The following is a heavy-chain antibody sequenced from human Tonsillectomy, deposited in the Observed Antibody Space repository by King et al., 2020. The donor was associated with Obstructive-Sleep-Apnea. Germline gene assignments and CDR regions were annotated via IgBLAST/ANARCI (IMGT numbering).Heavy chain of an antibody. J-gene: IGHJ4*02. CDR3: ARGRYFDWLLYYFDY. D-gene: IGHD3-9*01. Sequence: VQLVESGGGVVQPGRSLRLSCAASGFTFSSYAVHWVRQAPGKGLEWGSLISYDGSNKYYADSVKGRFTISRDNSKNTLYLQMNSLRAEDTAVYYCARGRYFDWLLYYFDYWGQGTLVTVSS. CDR2: ISYDGSNK. V-gene: IGHV3-30-3*01. CDR1: GFTFSSYA.